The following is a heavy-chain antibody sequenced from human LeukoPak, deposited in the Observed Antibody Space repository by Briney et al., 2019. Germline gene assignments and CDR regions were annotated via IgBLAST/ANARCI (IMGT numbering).Heavy chain of an antibody. D-gene: IGHD5-18*01. CDR3: ARDSGYNYGRVYFDY. CDR2: ISHTGST. V-gene: IGHV4-59*01. CDR1: GGSFSPYY. Sequence: SETLSLTCTVSGGSFSPYYWTWIRQSPGKSLEWIGHISHTGSTDYNPSLKSRVSISLDTSEKQFSLKLSSVTAADTAVFYCARDSGYNYGRVYFDYWGQGILVTVSS. J-gene: IGHJ4*02.